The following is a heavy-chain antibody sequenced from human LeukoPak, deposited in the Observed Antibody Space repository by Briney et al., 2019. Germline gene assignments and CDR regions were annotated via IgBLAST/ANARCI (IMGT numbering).Heavy chain of an antibody. CDR2: IYHSGST. Sequence: PSETLSLTCTVSGYSVSSGYYWGWIRQPPGKGLEWIGSIYHSGSTYYNPSLESRVTISVDTSKNQFSLKLSSVTAADTAVYYCARDQQYYYDSSGYYRTDWFDPWGQGTLVTVSS. D-gene: IGHD3-22*01. CDR3: ARDQQYYYDSSGYYRTDWFDP. V-gene: IGHV4-38-2*02. J-gene: IGHJ5*02. CDR1: GYSVSSGYY.